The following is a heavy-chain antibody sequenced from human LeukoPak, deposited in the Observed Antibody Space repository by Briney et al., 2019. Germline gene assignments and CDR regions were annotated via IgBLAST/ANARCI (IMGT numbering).Heavy chain of an antibody. CDR3: AKDKTGVGAFDI. CDR2: ISGRGGST. V-gene: IGHV3-23*01. Sequence: GGSLRLSWAASGFTFSSYAMSWVRQAPGKGLEWVSAISGRGGSTYYADSVKGRFTMSRDNAKNSLYLQMNSLRAEDMALYYCAKDKTGVGAFDIWGQGTMVTVSS. D-gene: IGHD1-14*01. CDR1: GFTFSSYA. J-gene: IGHJ3*02.